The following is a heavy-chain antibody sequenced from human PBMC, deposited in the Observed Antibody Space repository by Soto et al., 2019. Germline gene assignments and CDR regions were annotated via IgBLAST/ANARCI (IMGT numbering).Heavy chain of an antibody. D-gene: IGHD3-9*01. Sequence: SETLSLTCAVYGGPFSGYYWSWIRQPPGKGLEWIGYIYYRGNTYYNPSLKSRVMISVDTSKNQFSLNLSSVTAADTAVYYCASGYYDILTGRDTKYYFDYWGQGALVTVSS. V-gene: IGHV4-30-4*01. J-gene: IGHJ4*02. CDR3: ASGYYDILTGRDTKYYFDY. CDR2: IYYRGNT. CDR1: GGPFSGYY.